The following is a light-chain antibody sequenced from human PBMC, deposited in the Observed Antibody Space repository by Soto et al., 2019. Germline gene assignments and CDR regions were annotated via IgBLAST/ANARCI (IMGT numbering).Light chain of an antibody. Sequence: EIVLTQSPGTLSLSPGERATLSCRASQSVSSSSLAWYQQKPGQAPRLLIYDASSRATGIPERFSGSGSGTDFTLTVSRLEPEDFAVYYCQQFGSSRTFGQGTK. V-gene: IGKV3-20*01. J-gene: IGKJ1*01. CDR2: DAS. CDR1: QSVSSSS. CDR3: QQFGSSRT.